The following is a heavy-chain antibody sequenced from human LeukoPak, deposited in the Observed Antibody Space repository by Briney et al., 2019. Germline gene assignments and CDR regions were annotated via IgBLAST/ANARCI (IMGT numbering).Heavy chain of an antibody. D-gene: IGHD3-10*01. Sequence: SETLSLTCAVYGGSFSGYYWSWIRQPPGKGLEWIGEINHSGSTNYNPSLKSRVAISVDTSKNQFSLKLSSVTAADTAVYYCARGGIGESHFDYWGQGTLVTVSS. CDR1: GGSFSGYY. CDR3: ARGGIGESHFDY. CDR2: INHSGST. V-gene: IGHV4-34*01. J-gene: IGHJ4*02.